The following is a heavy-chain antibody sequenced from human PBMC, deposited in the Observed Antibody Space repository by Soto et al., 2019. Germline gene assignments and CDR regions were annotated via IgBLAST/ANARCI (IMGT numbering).Heavy chain of an antibody. V-gene: IGHV4-30-2*01. Sequence: SETMSLTCAVSGGTISSGGYSWSWIRQPPGKGLEWIGYIYHSGSTYYNPSLKSRVTISVDRSKNQFSLKLSSVTAADTAVYYCASTRGIAVAGREIWFDPWGQGTLVTVSS. CDR1: GGTISSGGYS. CDR3: ASTRGIAVAGREIWFDP. CDR2: IYHSGST. D-gene: IGHD6-19*01. J-gene: IGHJ5*02.